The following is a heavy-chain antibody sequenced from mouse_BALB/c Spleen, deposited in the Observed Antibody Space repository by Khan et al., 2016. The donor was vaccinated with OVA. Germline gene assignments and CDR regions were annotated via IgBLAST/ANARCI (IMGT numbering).Heavy chain of an antibody. CDR1: GYTFTTYW. J-gene: IGHJ2*01. CDR3: TRDRSDY. Sequence: QVQLQQSGAELAKPGASVKMSCKASGYTFTTYWMHWVKQRPGQGLEWIGYINPTSGYTDYNERFKDKATLSADKSSSTAYMQLSSLTSEDSAVYYCTRDRSDYWGQGTTRTVSS. V-gene: IGHV1-7*01. CDR2: INPTSGYT.